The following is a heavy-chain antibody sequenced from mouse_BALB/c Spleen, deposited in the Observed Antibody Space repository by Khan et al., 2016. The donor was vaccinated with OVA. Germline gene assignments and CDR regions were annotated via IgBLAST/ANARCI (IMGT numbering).Heavy chain of an antibody. J-gene: IGHJ3*01. D-gene: IGHD1-2*01. Sequence: QVQLQQSGAELVRPGTSVKVSCKASGYAFTDYLIEWLKQRPGQGLEWIGVIHPGGGDITYNEKFKDKATLTADKSSSTAYMPLTRLTSDDSAVYFCSSAGYGFGAYWGPGTLVTVSA. CDR1: GYAFTDYL. CDR3: SSAGYGFGAY. CDR2: IHPGGGDI. V-gene: IGHV1-54*03.